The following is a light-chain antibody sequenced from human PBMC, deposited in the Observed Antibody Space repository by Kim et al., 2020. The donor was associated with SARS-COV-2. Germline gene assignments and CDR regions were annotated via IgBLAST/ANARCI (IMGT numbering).Light chain of an antibody. V-gene: IGKV3-15*01. Sequence: TPSQRATRYCMASQSDNSHVAWYRQKPGQAPRRVVFGASTRATGIPDRFSGSGSGTDYTLTITSLQPEDCATYYCQQYKSWPPLTFGGGTKVDIK. CDR1: QSDNSH. CDR2: GAS. CDR3: QQYKSWPPLT. J-gene: IGKJ4*01.